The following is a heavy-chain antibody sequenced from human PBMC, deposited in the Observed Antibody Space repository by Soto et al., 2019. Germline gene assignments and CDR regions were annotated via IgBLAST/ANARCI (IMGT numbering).Heavy chain of an antibody. CDR2: INPDSGGT. V-gene: IGHV1-2*02. CDR3: VTGYSSRWYWFEP. Sequence: GASVKVSCKASGDTFSGYYMHWVRQAPGQGLEWLGWINPDSGGTDYERKFQGRVTMTRDTSIRTAYMEMSSLRSDDTAVYYCVTGYSSRWYWFEPWGQGTLVTVSS. CDR1: GDTFSGYY. J-gene: IGHJ5*02. D-gene: IGHD6-19*01.